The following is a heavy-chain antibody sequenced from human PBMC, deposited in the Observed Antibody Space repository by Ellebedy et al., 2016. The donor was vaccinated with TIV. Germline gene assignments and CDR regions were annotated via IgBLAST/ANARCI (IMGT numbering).Heavy chain of an antibody. D-gene: IGHD3-10*01. CDR3: TRRRWFGDRTPTNYQYYGMDV. Sequence: GGSLRLSXAASGFTFSGSAIHWVRQASGKGLEWVGHIRSKANSYATAYVASVKGRFTISRDDSKNMAYLQMNSLKTEDTAMYYCTRRRWFGDRTPTNYQYYGMDVWGQGTTVTVSS. CDR1: GFTFSGSA. V-gene: IGHV3-73*01. CDR2: IRSKANSYAT. J-gene: IGHJ6*02.